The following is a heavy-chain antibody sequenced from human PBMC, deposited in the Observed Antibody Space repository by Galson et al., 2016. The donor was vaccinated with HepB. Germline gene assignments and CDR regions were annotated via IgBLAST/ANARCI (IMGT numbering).Heavy chain of an antibody. Sequence: SLRLSCAASGFTFSSYGIHWVRQAPGRGLEWVAVVSYSESNKYYANSVKGRFTISRDNSKKTLYLQMNSLKTEDTAIYYCARGGRTGYYYGIDVWGQGTTVTVSS. CDR2: VSYSESNK. V-gene: IGHV3-30*03. CDR1: GFTFSSYG. D-gene: IGHD2-8*02. CDR3: ARGGRTGYYYGIDV. J-gene: IGHJ6*02.